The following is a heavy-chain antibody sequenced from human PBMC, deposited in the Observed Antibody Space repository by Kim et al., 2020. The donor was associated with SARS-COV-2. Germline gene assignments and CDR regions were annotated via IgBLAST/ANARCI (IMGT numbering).Heavy chain of an antibody. J-gene: IGHJ5*02. V-gene: IGHV4-61*01. D-gene: IGHD3-10*01. CDR2: IYYSGST. CDR3: ARVGGSGVPVP. Sequence: SETLSLTCTVSGGSVSSGSYYWSWIRQPPGKGLEWIGYIYYSGSTNYNPSLKSRVTISVDTSKNQFSLKLSSVTAADTAVYYCARVGGSGVPVPCGQGTLVTVSS. CDR1: GGSVSSGSYY.